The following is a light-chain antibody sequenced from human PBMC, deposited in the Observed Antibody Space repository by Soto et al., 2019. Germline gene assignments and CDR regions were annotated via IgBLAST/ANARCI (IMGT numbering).Light chain of an antibody. CDR3: HQSDPSPSYT. V-gene: IGKV3-20*01. CDR2: GAS. Sequence: EMVLTQSPGTLSLSPGERATLSCRASESVSSSYLAWYQQKPGQAPRLLIYGASSRATGIPDRFSGSGSGTDFTLTISRLEPEDFALYYCHQSDPSPSYTFGQGTKLEIK. CDR1: ESVSSSY. J-gene: IGKJ2*01.